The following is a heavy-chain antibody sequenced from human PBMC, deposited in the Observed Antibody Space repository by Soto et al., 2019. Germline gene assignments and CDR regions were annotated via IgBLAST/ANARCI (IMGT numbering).Heavy chain of an antibody. Sequence: QVQLVESGGGVVQPGRSLRLSCAASGFTFSSYGMHWVRQAPGKGLEWVAVIWYDGSNKYYADSVKGRFTISRDNSKNTLYLQMNSLRAEDTAVYYCASEGVGAVAGSPIDYWGQGTLVTVSS. CDR2: IWYDGSNK. CDR3: ASEGVGAVAGSPIDY. V-gene: IGHV3-33*01. CDR1: GFTFSSYG. D-gene: IGHD6-19*01. J-gene: IGHJ4*02.